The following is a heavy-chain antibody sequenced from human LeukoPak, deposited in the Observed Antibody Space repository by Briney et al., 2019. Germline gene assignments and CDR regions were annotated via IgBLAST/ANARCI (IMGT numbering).Heavy chain of an antibody. Sequence: GGSLRLFCEVSGFRFDDYAMHWVRQAPGKGLEWVSGITWNSGSIGYADSVKGRFTISRDNAKNSLFLQMNSLRTEDTALYYCVKGSPFTVCTDYFDYWGQGTLVTVSS. CDR2: ITWNSGSI. J-gene: IGHJ4*02. CDR3: VKGSPFTVCTDYFDY. V-gene: IGHV3-9*01. CDR1: GFRFDDYA. D-gene: IGHD4-17*01.